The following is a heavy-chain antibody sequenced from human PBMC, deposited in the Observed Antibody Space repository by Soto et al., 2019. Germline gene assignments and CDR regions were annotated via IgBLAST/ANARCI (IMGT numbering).Heavy chain of an antibody. Sequence: SETLCLTCTVSGGSITGYYWSWIRQPPGKGLEWIGYMYYIGSTNHNPSLKSRVAISVDTSKNQFSLKLSSVTAADTAVYYCAGSSGYDLGEIDYWGQGTLVTVSS. CDR3: AGSSGYDLGEIDY. J-gene: IGHJ4*02. CDR1: GGSITGYY. V-gene: IGHV4-59*08. CDR2: MYYIGST. D-gene: IGHD5-12*01.